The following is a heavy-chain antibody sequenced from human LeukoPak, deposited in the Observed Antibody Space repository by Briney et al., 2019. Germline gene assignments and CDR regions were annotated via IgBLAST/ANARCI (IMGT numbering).Heavy chain of an antibody. CDR1: GFTFSSYW. CDR3: AREAWIQLWLEFYYMDV. J-gene: IGHJ6*03. CDR2: IKQDGSEK. V-gene: IGHV3-7*01. D-gene: IGHD5-18*01. Sequence: GGSLRLSCAASGFTFSSYWMSWVRQAPGKGLEWVANIKQDGSEKYYVDSVKGRFTISRDNAENSLYLQMNSLRAEDTAVYYCAREAWIQLWLEFYYMDVWGKGTTVTVSS.